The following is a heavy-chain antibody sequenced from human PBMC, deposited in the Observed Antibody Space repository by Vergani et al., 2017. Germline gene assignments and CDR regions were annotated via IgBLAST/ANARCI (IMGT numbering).Heavy chain of an antibody. CDR2: IYYSGST. J-gene: IGHJ6*02. CDR3: ARNMVRGVRYYGMDV. V-gene: IGHV4-59*01. CDR1: GGSISSYY. D-gene: IGHD3-10*01. Sequence: QVQLQESGPGLVKPSETLSLTCTVSGGSISSYYWSWIRQPPGKGLEWIGYIYYSGSTNYNPSLKSRVTISVDTSKNQFSLKLSSVTAADTAVYYCARNMVRGVRYYGMDVWGQGTTVTVS.